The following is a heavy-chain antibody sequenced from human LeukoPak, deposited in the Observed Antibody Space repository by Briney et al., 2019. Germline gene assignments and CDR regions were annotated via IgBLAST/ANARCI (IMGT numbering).Heavy chain of an antibody. CDR1: GGTFSSYA. V-gene: IGHV1-69*01. Sequence: AASVKVSCKASGGTFSSYAISWVRQAPGQGLEWMGGIIPIFGTANYAQKFQGRVTITADESTSTAYMELSSLRSEDTAVYYCARGLRYFDWLFWYWGQGTLVTVSS. J-gene: IGHJ4*02. CDR2: IIPIFGTA. D-gene: IGHD3-9*01. CDR3: ARGLRYFDWLFWY.